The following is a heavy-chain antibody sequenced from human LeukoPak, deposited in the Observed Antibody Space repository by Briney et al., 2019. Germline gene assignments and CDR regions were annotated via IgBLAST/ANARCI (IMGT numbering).Heavy chain of an antibody. CDR2: INHSGST. CDR3: ARGVGGYASDY. V-gene: IGHV4-34*01. CDR1: GGSFSGYY. Sequence: SETLSLTCAVYGGSFSGYYWSWIRQPPGKGLEWIGEINHSGSTNYNPSLKSRVTISVDTSKNQFSLKLSSVTAADTAVYYCARGVGGYASDYWGQGTLVTVSS. J-gene: IGHJ4*02. D-gene: IGHD5-12*01.